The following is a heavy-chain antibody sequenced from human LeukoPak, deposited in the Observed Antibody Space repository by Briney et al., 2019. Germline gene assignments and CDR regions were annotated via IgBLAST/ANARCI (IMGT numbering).Heavy chain of an antibody. CDR2: IKGDGIST. V-gene: IGHV3-74*01. Sequence: PGGSLRLSCAASGFDFSSNWMHWVRHAPGQGLVWVSRIKGDGISTNYADSVKGRFTISRDIAKNTLYLQMNSLRAEDTGVNYCAKDHYWSIDYWGRGTLVTVSS. CDR3: AKDHYWSIDY. CDR1: GFDFSSNW. J-gene: IGHJ4*02. D-gene: IGHD3-3*01.